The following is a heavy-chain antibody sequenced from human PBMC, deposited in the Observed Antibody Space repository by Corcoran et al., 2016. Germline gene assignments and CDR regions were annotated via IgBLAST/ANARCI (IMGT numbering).Heavy chain of an antibody. CDR3: AGEVRELYGYYYYGMDV. J-gene: IGHJ6*02. V-gene: IGHV3-33*01. D-gene: IGHD1-7*01. CDR2: IWYDGSNK. Sequence: QVQLVESGGGVVQPGRSLRRSCAASGFTCSSYGMHWVRQAPGKGLEWVTVIWYDGSNKYYADSVKGRCTISRDNSKNTRYLQMNSLRAEDTAVNYCAGEVRELYGYYYYGMDVWGQGNPVTVSS. CDR1: GFTCSSYG.